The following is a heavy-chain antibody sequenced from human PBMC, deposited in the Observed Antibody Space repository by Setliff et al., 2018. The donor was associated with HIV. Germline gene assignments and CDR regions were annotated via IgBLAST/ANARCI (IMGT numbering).Heavy chain of an antibody. CDR3: AKRASYSFQI. V-gene: IGHV4-39*02. Sequence: LSLTCTVSGGSISINNYYWAWVRQPPGKGLEWIGSVHKSGNSYYKPSLKSRVTISVDTSENHFSLRLSSVTAADTAVYYCAKRASYSFQIWGRGTMVTVSS. J-gene: IGHJ3*02. CDR2: VHKSGNS. CDR1: GGSISINNYY. D-gene: IGHD2-21*01.